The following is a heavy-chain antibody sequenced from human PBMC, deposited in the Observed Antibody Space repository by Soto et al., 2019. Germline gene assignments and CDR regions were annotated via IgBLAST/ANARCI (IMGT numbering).Heavy chain of an antibody. CDR2: ISSSGSTI. Sequence: GGSLRLSCAASGFTFSDYYMSWIRQAPGKGLDWVSYISSSGSTIYYADSVKGRFTVSRDNAKNSLYLQMNSLRAEDTAMYYCARDRMYSSSWYSYWGQGTLVTVSS. CDR1: GFTFSDYY. V-gene: IGHV3-11*01. D-gene: IGHD6-13*01. CDR3: ARDRMYSSSWYSY. J-gene: IGHJ4*02.